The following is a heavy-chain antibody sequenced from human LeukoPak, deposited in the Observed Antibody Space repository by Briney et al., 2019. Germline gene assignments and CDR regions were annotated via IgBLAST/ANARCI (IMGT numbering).Heavy chain of an antibody. Sequence: SETLSLTCTVSGGSISSSSYYWGWIRQPPGKGLEWIGSIYYSGSTYYSPSLKSRVTISVDTSKNQFSLKLSSVTAADTAVYYCARHGDSSSWYLTPFDYWGQGTLVTVSS. D-gene: IGHD6-13*01. CDR3: ARHGDSSSWYLTPFDY. CDR2: IYYSGST. CDR1: GGSISSSSYY. V-gene: IGHV4-39*01. J-gene: IGHJ4*02.